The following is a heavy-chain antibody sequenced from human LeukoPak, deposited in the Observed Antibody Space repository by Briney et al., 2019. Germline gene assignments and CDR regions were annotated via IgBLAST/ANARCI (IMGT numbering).Heavy chain of an antibody. Sequence: SETLSLTCAVYGGSFSGYYWSWIRQPPGKGLEWIGEINRSGSTNYNPSLKSRVTISVDTSKNQFSLKLSSVTAADTAVYYCARGTVGATAFDYWGQGTLVTVSS. D-gene: IGHD1-26*01. J-gene: IGHJ4*02. CDR1: GGSFSGYY. CDR3: ARGTVGATAFDY. V-gene: IGHV4-34*01. CDR2: INRSGST.